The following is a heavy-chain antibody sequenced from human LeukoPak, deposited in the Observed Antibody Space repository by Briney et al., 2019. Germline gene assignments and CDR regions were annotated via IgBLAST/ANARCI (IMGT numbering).Heavy chain of an antibody. J-gene: IGHJ3*02. V-gene: IGHV3-30*18. CDR3: AKEGSSLDSSQWAFDI. D-gene: IGHD6-13*01. CDR1: GFTFSSYG. CDR2: ISYDGSNK. Sequence: PGGSLRLSCAASGFTFSSYGMHWVRQAPGKGLEWVAVISYDGSNKYYADAVKGRVTISRDNSKNTLSLHMNSLRPEGTSLYYCAKEGSSLDSSQWAFDIWGHGTMVTVSS.